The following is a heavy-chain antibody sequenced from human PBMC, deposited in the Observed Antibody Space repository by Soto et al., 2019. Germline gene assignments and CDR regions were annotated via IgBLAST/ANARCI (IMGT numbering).Heavy chain of an antibody. D-gene: IGHD5-12*01. CDR3: AKDMVRYRRYDFLLCGMNL. CDR2: ISWDGGST. J-gene: IGHJ6*02. CDR1: GFLYAYYP. Sequence: GPFLQPRADSGFLYAYYPMHWFFQAPGEGLEWVSLISWDGGSTYYADSVKGRFTISRDNSKNSLYLQMNSLRTEDTALYYCAKDMVRYRRYDFLLCGMNLWGQGTTV. V-gene: IGHV3-43*01.